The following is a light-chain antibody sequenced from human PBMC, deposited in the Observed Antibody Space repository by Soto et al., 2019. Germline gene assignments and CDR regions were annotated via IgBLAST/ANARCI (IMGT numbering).Light chain of an antibody. CDR2: SNN. CDR1: SSNIGSNT. V-gene: IGLV1-44*01. CDR3: AAWDDSLNGHYV. Sequence: QCVLTQPASASGTPGQRVTISCSGSSSNIGSNTVNWYQQLPGTAPKLLIYSNNQRPSGVPDRFSGSKSGTPASLAISGLQSEDEADYYCAAWDDSLNGHYVFGTGTKVTVL. J-gene: IGLJ1*01.